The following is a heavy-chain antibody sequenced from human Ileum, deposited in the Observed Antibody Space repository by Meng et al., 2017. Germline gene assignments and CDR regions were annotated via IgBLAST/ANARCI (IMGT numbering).Heavy chain of an antibody. V-gene: IGHV3-74*01. CDR2: INTDGSTT. D-gene: IGHD2-21*02. Sequence: EVQFVESGGGLVQPGGSLRLSCVASGFTFNKYWGHWVRQAPGKGLVWVSLINTDGSTTNYADSVKGRFTISRDNAKNTLYLQMNSLRAEDTAVYYCASELWGDFPHWGQGTLVTVSS. CDR3: ASELWGDFPH. CDR1: GFTFNKYW. J-gene: IGHJ4*02.